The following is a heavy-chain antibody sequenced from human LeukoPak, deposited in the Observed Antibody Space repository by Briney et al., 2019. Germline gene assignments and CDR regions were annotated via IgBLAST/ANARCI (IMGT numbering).Heavy chain of an antibody. D-gene: IGHD6-6*01. Sequence: GASVKVSCKASGYTFTSYGISWVRQAPGRGLEWMGWISAYNGNTNYAQKLQGRVTMTTDTSTSTAYMELRSLRSDDTAVYYCAREKYSSSSGSAFDIWGQGTMVTVSS. CDR2: ISAYNGNT. J-gene: IGHJ3*02. V-gene: IGHV1-18*01. CDR1: GYTFTSYG. CDR3: AREKYSSSSGSAFDI.